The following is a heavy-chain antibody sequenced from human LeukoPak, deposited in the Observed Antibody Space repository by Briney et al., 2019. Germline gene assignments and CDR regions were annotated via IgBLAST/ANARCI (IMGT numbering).Heavy chain of an antibody. J-gene: IGHJ4*02. CDR2: IWYDGSDK. CDR1: GFTFSNAW. D-gene: IGHD3-16*01. Sequence: GGSLRLSCAASGFTFSNAWMSWVRQAPGKGLEWVAVIWYDGSDKYYADSVKGRFTISRDNSKNTLYLQMNSLRAEDTAVYYCARDHRGGPLVWGQGTLVTVSS. V-gene: IGHV3-33*08. CDR3: ARDHRGGPLV.